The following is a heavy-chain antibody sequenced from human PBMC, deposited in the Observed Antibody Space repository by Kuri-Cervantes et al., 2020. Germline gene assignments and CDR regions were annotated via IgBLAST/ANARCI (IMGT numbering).Heavy chain of an antibody. V-gene: IGHV3-21*01. CDR3: ARDGGCSSANCFRNLGFDP. Sequence: GGSLRLSCAASGFTFSSYSMNWVRQAPGKGLEWVSSISSSSSYIYYADSVKGRFTISRDNAKNSLYLQMNSLRAEDSAVYYCARDGGCSSANCFRNLGFDPWGQGTLVTVSS. CDR1: GFTFSSYS. J-gene: IGHJ5*02. CDR2: ISSSSSYI. D-gene: IGHD2-2*01.